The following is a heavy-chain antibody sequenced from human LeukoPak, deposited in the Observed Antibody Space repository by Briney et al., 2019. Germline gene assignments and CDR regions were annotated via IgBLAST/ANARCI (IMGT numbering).Heavy chain of an antibody. CDR2: ISGRGGST. J-gene: IGHJ4*02. D-gene: IGHD6-19*01. V-gene: IGHV3-23*01. CDR1: GFTFSNSA. CDR3: ARDKWSGWSFDF. Sequence: GGSLRLSCAASGFTFSNSAMSWVRQAPGKGLEWVSTISGRGGSTYLADSVKGRFIISRDNSRNTLYLQMNSLRVEDTAIYYCARDKWSGWSFDFWGQGTLVTVSS.